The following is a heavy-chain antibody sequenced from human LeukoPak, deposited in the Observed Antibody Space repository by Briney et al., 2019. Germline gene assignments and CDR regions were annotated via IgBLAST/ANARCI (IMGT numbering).Heavy chain of an antibody. Sequence: SQTLSLTCTVSGGPISSGDYYWSWIRQPPGKGLEWIGYIYHSGSTYYNPSLKSRVTISVDTSKNQFSLKLSSVTAADTAVYYCARDAHWGLGWFDPWGQGTLVTVSS. CDR1: GGPISSGDYY. J-gene: IGHJ5*02. CDR2: IYHSGST. D-gene: IGHD7-27*01. CDR3: ARDAHWGLGWFDP. V-gene: IGHV4-30-4*08.